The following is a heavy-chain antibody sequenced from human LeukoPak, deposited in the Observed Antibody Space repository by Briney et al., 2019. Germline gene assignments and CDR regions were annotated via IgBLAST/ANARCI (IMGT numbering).Heavy chain of an antibody. CDR1: GFTFSNFG. CDR3: AKERRETVVGTVYFQH. CDR2: ISYDGTNN. V-gene: IGHV3-30*18. D-gene: IGHD6-19*01. J-gene: IGHJ1*01. Sequence: GGSLRLSCAASGFTFSNFGMHWVRQAPGKGLEWVAIISYDGTNNNYADSMKGRFTISRDNSKNTLYLQMNSLRAEDTAVYYCAKERRETVVGTVYFQHWGQGTLVTVSS.